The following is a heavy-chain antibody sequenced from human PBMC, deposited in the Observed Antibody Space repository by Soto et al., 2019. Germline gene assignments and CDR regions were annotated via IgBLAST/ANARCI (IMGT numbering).Heavy chain of an antibody. CDR1: VFTFSSEG. Sequence: SLRLSCAASVFTFSSEGMDWVRQAPGKGLEWVAVXSYDGXNTYYAESVKGXFTISRDXXKNTLYLKMNSLRDEDKDVYYCARDRGWSLFDYWGKGTLVTVYS. V-gene: IGHV3-33*05. CDR3: ARDRGWSLFDY. D-gene: IGHD6-19*01. J-gene: IGHJ4*02. CDR2: XSYDGXNT.